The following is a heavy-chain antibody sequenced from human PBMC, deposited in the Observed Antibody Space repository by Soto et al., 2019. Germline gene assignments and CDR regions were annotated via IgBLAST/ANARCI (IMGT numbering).Heavy chain of an antibody. CDR2: VSIGGST. V-gene: IGHV3-23*01. Sequence: DVQLLESGGGWVQPEGSLRLPCAASGCTFSSYAMGWVRQGPGKGLEWVAVVSIGGSTHYADSVRGRFTISRDNSKNTLSLQMNSLTAEDTAVYFCAKSRGAGGHFDYWGQGALVTVS. D-gene: IGHD2-15*01. J-gene: IGHJ4*02. CDR3: AKSRGAGGHFDY. CDR1: GCTFSSYA.